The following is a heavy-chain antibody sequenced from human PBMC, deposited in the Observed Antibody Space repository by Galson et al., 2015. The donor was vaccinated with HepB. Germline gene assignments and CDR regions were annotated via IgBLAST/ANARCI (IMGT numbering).Heavy chain of an antibody. V-gene: IGHV3-23*01. CDR1: GFTFSYYA. D-gene: IGHD6-19*01. CDR2: ITPSGDNT. J-gene: IGHJ4*02. CDR3: AKVFPEKVDGWYRQALYYFDP. Sequence: SLRLSCAASGFTFSYYAMSWVRQAPGKGLEWISAITPSGDNTYSADSMKGRFTISRDNSRKTLFLQMNSLRADDTAIYFCAKVFPEKVDGWYRQALYYFDPWGQGTLVTVSS.